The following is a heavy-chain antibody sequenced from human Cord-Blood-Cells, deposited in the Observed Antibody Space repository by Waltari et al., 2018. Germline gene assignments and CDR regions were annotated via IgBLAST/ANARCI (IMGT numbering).Heavy chain of an antibody. J-gene: IGHJ5*02. V-gene: IGHV1-2*04. CDR3: ARAYSSSWYKVNWFDP. D-gene: IGHD6-13*01. CDR1: GYTFTGYY. CDR2: INPNSGGT. Sequence: QVQLVQSGAEVKKPGASVKVSCQASGYTFTGYYMHWVRQAPGQGLEWMGWINPNSGGTNYAQKLQGWVTMTRDTSISTAYMELSRLRSDDTAVYYCARAYSSSWYKVNWFDPWGQGTLVTVSS.